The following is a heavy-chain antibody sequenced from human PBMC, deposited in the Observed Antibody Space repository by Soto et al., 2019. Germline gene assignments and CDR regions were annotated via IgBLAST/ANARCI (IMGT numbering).Heavy chain of an antibody. Sequence: TLSLTCTVSGGSISSSSYYWGWIRQPPGKGLEWIGSIYYSGSTYYNPSLKSRVTISVDTPKNQFSLKLSSVTAADTAVYYCARHHSGYYYDYYYYGMHVWGQGTTVTVSS. J-gene: IGHJ6*02. D-gene: IGHD3-22*01. V-gene: IGHV4-39*01. CDR2: IYYSGST. CDR1: GGSISSSSYY. CDR3: ARHHSGYYYDYYYYGMHV.